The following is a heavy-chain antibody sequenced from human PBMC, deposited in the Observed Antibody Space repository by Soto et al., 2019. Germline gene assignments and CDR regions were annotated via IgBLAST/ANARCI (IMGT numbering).Heavy chain of an antibody. CDR1: GGSISSSSYY. V-gene: IGHV4-39*01. J-gene: IGHJ3*02. Sequence: PSETLSLTFTVSGGSISSSSYYWGRIRQPPGKGLEWIGSIYYSGSTDYNPSLKSRVTISVDTSKNQFSLKLSSVTAADTAVYYCARQGATYYDDSSGSQGAFDIWGQGTMVT. CDR2: IYYSGST. D-gene: IGHD3-22*01. CDR3: ARQGATYYDDSSGSQGAFDI.